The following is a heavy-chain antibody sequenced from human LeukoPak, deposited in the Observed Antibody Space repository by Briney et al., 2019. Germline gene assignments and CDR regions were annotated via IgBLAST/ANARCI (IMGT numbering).Heavy chain of an antibody. Sequence: ASVKVSCKASGYTFTSYDINWVRQATGQGLEWMGWMNPNSGNTGYAQKFQGRVTITADKSTSTAYMELSSLRSEDTAVYYCARAPGYGDYFDYWGQGTLVTVSS. D-gene: IGHD4-17*01. CDR2: MNPNSGNT. CDR1: GYTFTSYD. V-gene: IGHV1-8*03. J-gene: IGHJ4*02. CDR3: ARAPGYGDYFDY.